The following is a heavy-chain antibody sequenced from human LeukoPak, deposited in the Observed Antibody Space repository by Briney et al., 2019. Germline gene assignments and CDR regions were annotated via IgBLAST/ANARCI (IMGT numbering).Heavy chain of an antibody. V-gene: IGHV3-21*01. CDR3: ARYRHLGY. Sequence: GGSLRLSCAASGFTFSSYTMNWVRQAPGKGLEWVSSISGSSNYIYYADSVKGRFTVSRDNAKNSLYLQMNSLRAEDTAVYYCARYRHLGYWGQGTLVTVSS. CDR2: ISGSSNYI. J-gene: IGHJ4*02. CDR1: GFTFSSYT.